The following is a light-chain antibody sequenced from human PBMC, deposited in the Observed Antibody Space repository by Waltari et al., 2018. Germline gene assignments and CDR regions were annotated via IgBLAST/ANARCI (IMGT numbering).Light chain of an antibody. J-gene: IGKJ4*01. CDR2: DAR. CDR3: QERSNWPGGS. Sequence: EIVLTQSPATLSLSPGESATLSCRASQSVNTYLAWYQQKPGQAPRLLIYDARNRATGIPARFVGSGSGTDFTLTISSLEAEDFAVYYCQERSNWPGGSFGGGTKVDIK. CDR1: QSVNTY. V-gene: IGKV3-11*01.